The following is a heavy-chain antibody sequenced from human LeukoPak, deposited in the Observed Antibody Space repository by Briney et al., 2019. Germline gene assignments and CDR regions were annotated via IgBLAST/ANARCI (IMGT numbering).Heavy chain of an antibody. CDR2: ISYDGSNK. D-gene: IGHD5-18*01. Sequence: GGSLRLSCAASGFTFSSYAMHWVRQAPGKGLEWVAVISYDGSNKYYADSVKGRFTISRDNSKNTLYLQMNSLRAEDTAVYYCARSIYHTAMDFDYWGQGTLVTVSS. J-gene: IGHJ4*02. CDR1: GFTFSSYA. CDR3: ARSIYHTAMDFDY. V-gene: IGHV3-30*04.